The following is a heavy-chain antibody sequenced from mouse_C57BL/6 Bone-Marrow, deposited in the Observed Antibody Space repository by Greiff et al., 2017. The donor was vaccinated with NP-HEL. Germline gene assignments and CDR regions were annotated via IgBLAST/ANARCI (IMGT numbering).Heavy chain of an antibody. J-gene: IGHJ3*01. CDR3: ARQNYYEYVGFSY. CDR1: GFTFSDYG. Sequence: EVKLMESGGGLVQPGGSLKLSCAASGFTFSDYGMAWVRQAPRKGPEWVAFISNLAYSIYYADSVTGRFTISRENAKNTLYLEMSSLRSEDTAMYYCARQNYYEYVGFSYRGQGTLVTASA. D-gene: IGHD2-4*01. V-gene: IGHV5-15*01. CDR2: ISNLAYSI.